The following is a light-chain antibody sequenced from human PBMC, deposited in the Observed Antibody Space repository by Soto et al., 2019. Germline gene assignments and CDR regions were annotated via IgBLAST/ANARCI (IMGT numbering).Light chain of an antibody. CDR3: QQYGSSPSWT. J-gene: IGKJ1*01. CDR2: GAS. CDR1: QSVSSSY. Sequence: EIVLTQSPATLSLSPGERATLSSSASQSVSSSYLAWYQQKPGQAPRLLIYGASSRATVIPDRFSGSGSGTDFTLTISRLEPEDFAVYYCQQYGSSPSWTFGQGTKVDIK. V-gene: IGKV3-20*01.